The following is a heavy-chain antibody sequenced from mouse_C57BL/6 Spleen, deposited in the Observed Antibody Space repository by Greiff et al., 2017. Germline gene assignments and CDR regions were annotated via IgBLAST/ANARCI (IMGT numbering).Heavy chain of an antibody. CDR1: GYAFTNYL. D-gene: IGHD1-1*01. CDR3: ARSYYGSPYCFDY. J-gene: IGHJ2*01. Sequence: VKLMESGAELVRPGTSVKVSCKASGYAFTNYLIEWVKQRPGQGLEWIGVINPGSGGTNYNEKFKGKATLTADKSSSTAYMQLSSLTSEDSAVYFCARSYYGSPYCFDYWGQGTTLTVSS. V-gene: IGHV1-54*01. CDR2: INPGSGGT.